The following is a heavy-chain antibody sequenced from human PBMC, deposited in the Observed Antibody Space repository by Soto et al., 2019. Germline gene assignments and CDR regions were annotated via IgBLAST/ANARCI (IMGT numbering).Heavy chain of an antibody. Sequence: SETLSLTCAVSGGSISSSNWWSWVRQPPGKGLEWIGEIYHSGSTNYNPSLKSRVTISVDKSKNQFSLKLSSVTAADTAVYYCARVVDYYDSSGHWGYFDYWGQGTLVTVSS. CDR1: GGSISSSNW. CDR2: IYHSGST. J-gene: IGHJ4*02. D-gene: IGHD3-22*01. CDR3: ARVVDYYDSSGHWGYFDY. V-gene: IGHV4-4*02.